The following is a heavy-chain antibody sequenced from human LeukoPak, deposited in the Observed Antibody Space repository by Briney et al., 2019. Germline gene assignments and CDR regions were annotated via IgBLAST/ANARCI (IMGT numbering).Heavy chain of an antibody. Sequence: ASVKVSCKVSGYTLSELSMHWVRQAPGKGLEWMGGLDPEDGETIYAQHFQGRVTMTEDTSTDTAYMELSSLRSEDTAVYYCAILKVGGYEKDDYWGQGTLVTASS. J-gene: IGHJ4*02. V-gene: IGHV1-24*01. CDR2: LDPEDGET. CDR3: AILKVGGYEKDDY. CDR1: GYTLSELS. D-gene: IGHD5-12*01.